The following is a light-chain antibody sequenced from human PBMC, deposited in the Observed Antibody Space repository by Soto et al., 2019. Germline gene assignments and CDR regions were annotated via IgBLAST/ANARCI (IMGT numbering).Light chain of an antibody. J-gene: IGLJ3*02. Sequence: QSALTQPASVSGSPGQSITISCTGTSSDVGGYNYVSWYQQHPGRAPKLMIYDVSGRPSGVSNRFSGSKSGSTASLTISGLQAEDEADYYCSSYTSSNTQVFGGGTKLTVL. CDR2: DVS. V-gene: IGLV2-14*01. CDR1: SSDVGGYNY. CDR3: SSYTSSNTQV.